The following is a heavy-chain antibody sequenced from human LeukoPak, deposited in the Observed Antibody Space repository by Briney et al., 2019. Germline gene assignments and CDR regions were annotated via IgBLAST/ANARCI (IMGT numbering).Heavy chain of an antibody. CDR3: ARSRLTIDYYYYYMDV. V-gene: IGHV5-51*01. Sequence: GESLKISCKGSGYSLTSYWIGWVRQMPGKGLEWMGIIYPGDSDTRYSPSFQGQVTISADKSISTAYLQWSSLKASDTAMHYCARSRLTIDYYYYYMDVWGKGTTVTVSS. J-gene: IGHJ6*03. CDR2: IYPGDSDT. CDR1: GYSLTSYW. D-gene: IGHD5-24*01.